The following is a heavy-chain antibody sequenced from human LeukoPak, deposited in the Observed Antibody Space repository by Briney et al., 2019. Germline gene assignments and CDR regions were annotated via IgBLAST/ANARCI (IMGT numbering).Heavy chain of an antibody. CDR1: GGSFSGYY. D-gene: IGHD6-6*01. V-gene: IGHV4-34*01. CDR3: ARDRPGGTRPDGAFDI. J-gene: IGHJ3*02. CDR2: INHSGST. Sequence: SETLSLTCAVYGGSFSGYYWSWIRQPPGKGLEWIGEINHSGSTNYNPSLKSRVTISVDTSKNQFSLKLSSVTAADTAVYYCARDRPGGTRPDGAFDIWGQGTMVTVSS.